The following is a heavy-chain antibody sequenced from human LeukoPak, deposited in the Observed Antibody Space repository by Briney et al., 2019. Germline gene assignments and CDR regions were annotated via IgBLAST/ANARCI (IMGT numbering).Heavy chain of an antibody. Sequence: GGSLRLSCAASGFTFSDYYMSWIRQAPGKGLEWVSYISSSGSTIYYADSVKGRFTISRDNSKNTLYLQMNSLRAEDTAVYYCAKGRHSSSWYDYYFDYWGQGTLVTVSS. J-gene: IGHJ4*02. V-gene: IGHV3-11*04. CDR2: ISSSGSTI. CDR1: GFTFSDYY. CDR3: AKGRHSSSWYDYYFDY. D-gene: IGHD6-13*01.